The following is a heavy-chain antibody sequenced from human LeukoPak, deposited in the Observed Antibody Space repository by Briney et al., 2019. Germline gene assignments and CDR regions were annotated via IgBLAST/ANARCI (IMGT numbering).Heavy chain of an antibody. CDR2: ITNSGDNT. V-gene: IGHV3-23*01. D-gene: IGHD2-15*01. CDR1: GLTFSNYA. J-gene: IGHJ4*02. CDR3: AKVKDIVVVVAATLDY. Sequence: GGSLRLSCAASGLTFSNYAMSWVRQAPGKGLEWVSAITNSGDNTYYADSVKGRFTISRDNSKNTLYLQMNSLRAEDTAVYYCAKVKDIVVVVAATLDYWGQGTLVTVSS.